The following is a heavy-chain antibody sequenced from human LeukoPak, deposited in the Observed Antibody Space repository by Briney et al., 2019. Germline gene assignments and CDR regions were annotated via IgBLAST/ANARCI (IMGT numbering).Heavy chain of an antibody. V-gene: IGHV3-7*01. Sequence: GGSLRLSCAASGFTFSSYWMSWVRQAPGKGLEWVANIKQDGSEKYYVDSVKGRFTISRDNAKNSLYLQMNSLRAEDTAVYYCARAMGLYYGSGSYGQGYWGQGTLVTVSS. J-gene: IGHJ4*02. CDR2: IKQDGSEK. D-gene: IGHD3-10*01. CDR3: ARAMGLYYGSGSYGQGY. CDR1: GFTFSSYW.